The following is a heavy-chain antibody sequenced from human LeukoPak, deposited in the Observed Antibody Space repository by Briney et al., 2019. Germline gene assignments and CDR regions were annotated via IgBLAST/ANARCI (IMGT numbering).Heavy chain of an antibody. J-gene: IGHJ4*02. V-gene: IGHV4-34*01. D-gene: IGHD6-13*01. CDR1: VGPSMITP. CDR2: INHSGSA. CDR3: ARLGLYTSSWYRFYYFDY. Sequence: SETCPSPAVSMVGPSMITPGAGSASPPGKGLEWIGDINHSGSASYNPSLKSRFTISVDTSKNQFSLKLSSVTAADTAVYYCARLGLYTSSWYRFYYFDYWGPGTLVTVSS.